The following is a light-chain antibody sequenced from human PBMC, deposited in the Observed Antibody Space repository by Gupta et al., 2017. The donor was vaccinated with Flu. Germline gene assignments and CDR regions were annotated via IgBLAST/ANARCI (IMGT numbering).Light chain of an antibody. CDR3: QSFDSSLSGYV. V-gene: IGLV1-40*01. CDR2: GNT. CDR1: RSNIGAGYD. Sequence: QSVLTQPPSVSGAPGPRVTISCTGSRSNIGAGYDVHWYQQLPGAAPRLLIHGNTNRPSGVPDRFSGSKSGTSASLAITGLQAEDEADYYCQSFDSSLSGYVLGPGTRVTVL. J-gene: IGLJ1*01.